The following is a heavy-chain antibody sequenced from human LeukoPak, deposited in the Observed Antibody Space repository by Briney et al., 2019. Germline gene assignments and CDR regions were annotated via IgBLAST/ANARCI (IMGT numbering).Heavy chain of an antibody. CDR1: GFTFSSYW. Sequence: PGGSLRLSCAASGFTFSSYWMSWVRQAPGKGLEWVSYISSSGSTIYYADSVKGRFTISRDNAKNSLYQQMNSLRAEDAAVYYCAELGITIIGGVWGKGTTVTISS. CDR2: ISSSGSTI. J-gene: IGHJ6*04. D-gene: IGHD3-10*02. V-gene: IGHV3-48*04. CDR3: AELGITIIGGV.